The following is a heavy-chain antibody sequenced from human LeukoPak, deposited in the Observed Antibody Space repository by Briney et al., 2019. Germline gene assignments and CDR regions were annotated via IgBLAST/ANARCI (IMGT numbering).Heavy chain of an antibody. J-gene: IGHJ2*01. D-gene: IGHD3-3*01. CDR2: MNPNSGNT. V-gene: IGHV1-8*03. CDR3: IRSRGYTYYDFWSAGRWYFDL. CDR1: GYTFTSYD. Sequence: ASVKVSCKASGYTFTSYDINWVRQATGQGLEWMGWMNPNSGNTGYAQKFQGRVTITRNTSISTAYMELSSLRSEDTAVYYCIRSRGYTYYDFWSAGRWYFDLWGRGTLVTVSS.